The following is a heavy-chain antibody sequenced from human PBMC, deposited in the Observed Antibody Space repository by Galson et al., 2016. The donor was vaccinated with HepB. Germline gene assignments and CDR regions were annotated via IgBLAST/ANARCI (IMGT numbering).Heavy chain of an antibody. J-gene: IGHJ4*02. CDR1: GDSVSDVGAA. CDR3: AKGSLEGGFDY. D-gene: IGHD1-1*01. CDR2: TKYRSKWYF. V-gene: IGHV6-1*01. Sequence: CAISGDSVSDVGAAWNWIRQSPSRGLEWLGTTKYRSKWYFDYGASVKSRMTMSPDTSKNQLSLQLNSVTPEDTAVYYCAKGSLEGGFDYWGQGSLVTVSS.